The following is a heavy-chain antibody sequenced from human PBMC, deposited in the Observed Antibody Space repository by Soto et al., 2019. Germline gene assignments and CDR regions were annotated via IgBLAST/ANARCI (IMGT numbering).Heavy chain of an antibody. J-gene: IGHJ6*02. CDR1: GGTFSSYT. CDR3: ARIYCSSTSCYPGMDV. CDR2: IIPIFGTA. V-gene: IGHV1-69*13. Sequence: SVKVSCKASGGTFSSYTISWVRQAPGQGLEWMGGIIPIFGTANYAQKFQGRVTITADESTSTAYMELSSLRSEDTAVYYCARIYCSSTSCYPGMDVWGQRTTVTVSS. D-gene: IGHD2-2*01.